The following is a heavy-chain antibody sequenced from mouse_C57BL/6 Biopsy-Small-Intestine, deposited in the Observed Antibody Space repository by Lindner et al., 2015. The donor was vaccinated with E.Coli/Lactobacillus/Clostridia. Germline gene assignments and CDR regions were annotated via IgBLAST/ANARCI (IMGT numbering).Heavy chain of an antibody. CDR2: IDPGNGDT. CDR3: TGSSHYYFDY. D-gene: IGHD1-1*01. V-gene: IGHV14-4*01. CDR1: GFNIKDDY. J-gene: IGHJ2*01. Sequence: VQLQESGAELVRPGASVKLSCTASGFNIKDDYMHWVKQRPEQGLEWIGWIDPGNGDTEYASKFQGKATITADTSSNTAYLQLSSLTSEDTAVYYCTGSSHYYFDYWGQGTTLTVSS.